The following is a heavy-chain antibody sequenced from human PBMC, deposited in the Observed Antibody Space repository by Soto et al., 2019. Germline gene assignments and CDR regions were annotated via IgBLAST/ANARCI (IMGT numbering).Heavy chain of an antibody. D-gene: IGHD3-10*01. J-gene: IGHJ4*02. Sequence: PSETLSLTCTVSGGSISSYYWSWIRQPPGKGLEWIGYIYYSGSTNYNPSLKSRVTISVDTSKNQFSLKLSSVTAADTAVYYCANHRGVRRVIIFDYWGQRTLVTVSS. V-gene: IGHV4-59*01. CDR3: ANHRGVRRVIIFDY. CDR2: IYYSGST. CDR1: GGSISSYY.